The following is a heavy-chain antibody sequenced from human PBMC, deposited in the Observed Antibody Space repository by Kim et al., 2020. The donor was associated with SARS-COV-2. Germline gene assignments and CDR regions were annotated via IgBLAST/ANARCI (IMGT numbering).Heavy chain of an antibody. CDR3: ARHGRRLEWLLPIDY. Sequence: PSFQGQVTMSADKSISTAYLQWSSLKASDTATYYCARHGRRLEWLLPIDYWGQGTLVTVSS. V-gene: IGHV5-51*01. D-gene: IGHD3-3*01. J-gene: IGHJ4*02.